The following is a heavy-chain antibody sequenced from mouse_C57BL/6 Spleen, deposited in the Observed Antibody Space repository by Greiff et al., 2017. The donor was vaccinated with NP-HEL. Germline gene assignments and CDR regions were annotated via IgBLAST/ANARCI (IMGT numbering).Heavy chain of an antibody. Sequence: EVMLVESGGGLVKPGGSLKLSCAASGFTFSSYAMSWVRQTPEKRLEWVATISDGGSYTYYPDNVKGRFTISRDNAKNNLYLQMSQLKSEDTAMYYCAREMGDYYAMDYWGQGTSVNVSS. CDR2: ISDGGSYT. J-gene: IGHJ4*01. CDR3: AREMGDYYAMDY. CDR1: GFTFSSYA. V-gene: IGHV5-4*01.